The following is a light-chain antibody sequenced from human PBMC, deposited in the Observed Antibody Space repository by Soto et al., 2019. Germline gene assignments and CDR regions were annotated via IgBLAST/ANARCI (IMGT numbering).Light chain of an antibody. J-gene: IGKJ4*01. CDR1: QSVSSN. CDR3: QQYIRWPLT. V-gene: IGKV3-15*01. Sequence: EIVLTQSPATLSLSPGERATLSCRASQSVSSNLAWYQHKPGRAPSLLIYGASTRATGTPARFSGSGSGTEFTLTISSLQSEDFAVYYCQQYIRWPLTFGGGTKVEIK. CDR2: GAS.